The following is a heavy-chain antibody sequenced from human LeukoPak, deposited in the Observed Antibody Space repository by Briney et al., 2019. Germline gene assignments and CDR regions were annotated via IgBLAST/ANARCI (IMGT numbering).Heavy chain of an antibody. CDR3: ARGRRLASCYYGMDV. CDR1: GFTFSSYG. V-gene: IGHV3-33*01. J-gene: IGHJ6*02. CDR2: IWYDGSNK. D-gene: IGHD4-17*01. Sequence: GGSLRLSCAASGFTFSSYGMHWVRQAPGKGLEWVAVIWYDGSNKYYADSVKGRFTISRDNSKNTLYLQMNSLRAEDTAVYYCARGRRLASCYYGMDVWGQGTTVTVSS.